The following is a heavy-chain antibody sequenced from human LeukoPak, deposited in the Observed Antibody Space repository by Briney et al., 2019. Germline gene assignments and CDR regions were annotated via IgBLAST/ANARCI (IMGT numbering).Heavy chain of an antibody. Sequence: SETLSLTCTVSGGSISSSSYYWGWIRQPPGKGLEWIGSIYYSGSTYYNPSLKSRVTISVDTSKNQFSLKLSSVTAADTAVYYCARDYYDSFDYWGQGTLVTVSS. CDR3: ARDYYDSFDY. V-gene: IGHV4-39*07. CDR2: IYYSGST. CDR1: GGSISSSSYY. J-gene: IGHJ4*02. D-gene: IGHD3-22*01.